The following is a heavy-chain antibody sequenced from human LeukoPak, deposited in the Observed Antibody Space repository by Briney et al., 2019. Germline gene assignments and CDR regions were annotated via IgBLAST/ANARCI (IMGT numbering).Heavy chain of an antibody. CDR3: ARYDRGWYDY. CDR2: INSNSGNT. CDR1: GYTFTGYY. J-gene: IGHJ4*02. V-gene: IGHV1-2*02. Sequence: GASVKVSCKASGYTFTGYYMHWVRQAPGQGLEWMGWINSNSGNTNYAQRFQGRVTMTRDTSISTAYMELSRLRSDDTAVYYCARYDRGWYDYWGQGTLVTVSS. D-gene: IGHD6-19*01.